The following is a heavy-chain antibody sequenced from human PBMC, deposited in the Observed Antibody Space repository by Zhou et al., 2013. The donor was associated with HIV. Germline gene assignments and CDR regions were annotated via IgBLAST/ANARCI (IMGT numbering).Heavy chain of an antibody. J-gene: IGHJ6*02. Sequence: QVQLVQSGAEVKKPGASVKVSCKASGYTFTSYGISWVRQAPGQGLEWMGGIIPIFDTTNYAQKFQGRVTITADESTTTAHMELSSLRSEDTAVYYCARGNLWSYYFYGMDVWGQGTLVTVSS. CDR3: ARGNLWSYYFYGMDV. D-gene: IGHD3-10*01. V-gene: IGHV1-69*13. CDR2: IIPIFDTT. CDR1: GYTFTSYG.